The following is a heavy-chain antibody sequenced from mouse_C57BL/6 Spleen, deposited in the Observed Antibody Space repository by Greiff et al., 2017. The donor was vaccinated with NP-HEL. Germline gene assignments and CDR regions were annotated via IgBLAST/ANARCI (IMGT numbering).Heavy chain of an antibody. Sequence: QVQLQQPGAELVTPGSSVKLSCKASGYTFTSYWMHWVKQRPIQGLEWIGNIDPSDSETHYNQKFKDKATLTVDKSSSTAYMQLSSLTSEDSAVYYCARSTMVTTHAMDYWGQGTSVTVSS. J-gene: IGHJ4*01. CDR1: GYTFTSYW. CDR2: IDPSDSET. V-gene: IGHV1-52*01. CDR3: ARSTMVTTHAMDY. D-gene: IGHD2-2*01.